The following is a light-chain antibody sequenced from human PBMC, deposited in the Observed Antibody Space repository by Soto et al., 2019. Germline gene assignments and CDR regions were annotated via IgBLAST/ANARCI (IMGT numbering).Light chain of an antibody. Sequence: DIQMTQSPSTLSASVGDRVTITCRASQSITNWLAWYQQKPGKAPNLLIYKASSLQSGVPSRFSGSGSGTEFTLTISSLQPDDFAIYYCQQYNSYSWTFGQGTKVEIK. J-gene: IGKJ1*01. CDR3: QQYNSYSWT. CDR1: QSITNW. V-gene: IGKV1-5*03. CDR2: KAS.